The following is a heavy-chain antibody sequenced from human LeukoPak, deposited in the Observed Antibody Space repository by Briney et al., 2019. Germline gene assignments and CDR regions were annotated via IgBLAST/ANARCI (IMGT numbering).Heavy chain of an antibody. CDR1: GYTFTGYY. Sequence: ASVKVSCKASGYTFTGYYMHWVRQAPGQGLEWMGRINPNSGGTNYAQKFQGRVTMTRDTSISTAYMELSSLRSEDTAVYYCATDLSGYYFYFDYWGQGTLVTVSS. D-gene: IGHD3-22*01. CDR2: INPNSGGT. V-gene: IGHV1-2*06. CDR3: ATDLSGYYFYFDY. J-gene: IGHJ4*02.